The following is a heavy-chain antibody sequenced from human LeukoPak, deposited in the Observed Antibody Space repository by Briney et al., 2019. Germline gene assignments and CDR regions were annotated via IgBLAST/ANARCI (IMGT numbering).Heavy chain of an antibody. CDR1: GGTFSSYA. Sequence: SVKVSCKASGGTFSSYAISWVRQAPGQGLEWMGRIIPIFGTANCAQKFQGRVTITTDESTSTAYMELSSLRSEDTAVYYCAREHRDYGASDYWGQGTLVTVSS. CDR2: IIPIFGTA. CDR3: AREHRDYGASDY. D-gene: IGHD4-17*01. V-gene: IGHV1-69*05. J-gene: IGHJ4*02.